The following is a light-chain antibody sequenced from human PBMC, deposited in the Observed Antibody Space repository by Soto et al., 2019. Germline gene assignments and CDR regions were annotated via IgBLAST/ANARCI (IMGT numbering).Light chain of an antibody. J-gene: IGKJ4*01. V-gene: IGKV1-5*03. Sequence: DIQMTQSPSTLSASVGDRVTINCRASQSISSWLAWYQQKPGKAPKLLIYKASSLESGVPSRFSGSGSGTEFTLTISSLQPDDFATYYCQQSYSTLTFGGGTKVDIK. CDR1: QSISSW. CDR3: QQSYSTLT. CDR2: KAS.